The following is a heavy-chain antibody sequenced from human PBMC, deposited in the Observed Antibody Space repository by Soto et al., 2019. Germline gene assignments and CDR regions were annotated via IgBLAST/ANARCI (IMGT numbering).Heavy chain of an antibody. J-gene: IGHJ6*03. CDR3: AKDSTVTYGAYYYYYYMDV. Sequence: GSLRLSCAASGFTFSSYAMSWVRQAPGKGLEWVSAISGSGGSTYYADSVKGRFTISRDNSKNTLYLQMNSLRAEDTAVYYCAKDSTVTYGAYYYYYYMDVWGKGTTVTVSS. CDR2: ISGSGGST. D-gene: IGHD4-4*01. CDR1: GFTFSSYA. V-gene: IGHV3-23*01.